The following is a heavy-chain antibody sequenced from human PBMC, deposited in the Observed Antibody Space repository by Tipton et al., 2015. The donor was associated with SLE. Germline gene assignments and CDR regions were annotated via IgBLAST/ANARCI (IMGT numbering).Heavy chain of an antibody. D-gene: IGHD6-13*01. Sequence: TLSLTCTVSGGSISSYYWSWIRQPPGKGLEWIGYIYYSGSTNYNPSLKSRVTISVDTSKNQFSLKLSSVTAADTAVYYCARPAASGAFDIWGQGTMVTVSS. CDR2: IYYSGST. V-gene: IGHV4-59*08. CDR3: ARPAASGAFDI. J-gene: IGHJ3*02. CDR1: GGSISSYY.